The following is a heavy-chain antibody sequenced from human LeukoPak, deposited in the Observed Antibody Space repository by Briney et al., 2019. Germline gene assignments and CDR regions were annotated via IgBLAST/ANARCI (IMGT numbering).Heavy chain of an antibody. D-gene: IGHD5-18*01. J-gene: IGHJ4*02. CDR2: IYSGGST. V-gene: IGHV3-53*01. CDR3: ARDLGYSYGYVY. Sequence: GSLRLSCAASGFTVSSNYMSWVRQAPGKGLGWVSVIYSGGSTYYADSVKGRLTISRDNSKNTLYLQMNSLRAEDTAVYYCARDLGYSYGYVYWGQGTLVTVSS. CDR1: GFTVSSNY.